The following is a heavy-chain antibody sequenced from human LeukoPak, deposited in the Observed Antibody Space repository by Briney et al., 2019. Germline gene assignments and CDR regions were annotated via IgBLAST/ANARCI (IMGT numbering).Heavy chain of an antibody. Sequence: SETLSLTCAVYGGSFSGYYWSWVRQPPGKGLEWIGEINHSGSTNHNPSLTSRGTISVDTSKNQFSLKLSSVTAADTAVYYCARTGYYFHYYYYYMDVWGKGTTVTVSS. CDR2: INHSGST. J-gene: IGHJ6*03. D-gene: IGHD3-9*01. CDR3: ARTGYYFHYYYYYMDV. CDR1: GGSFSGYY. V-gene: IGHV4-34*01.